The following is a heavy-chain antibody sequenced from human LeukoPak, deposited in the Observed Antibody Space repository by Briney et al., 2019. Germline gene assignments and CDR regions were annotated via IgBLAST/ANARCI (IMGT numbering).Heavy chain of an antibody. V-gene: IGHV3-21*04. CDR2: ISSSSSYI. D-gene: IGHD1-26*01. J-gene: IGHJ3*02. Sequence: GGSLRLSCAASGFTFSRHSINWVRQAPGKGLEWVSSISSSSSYIYYADSVKGRFTISRDNAKNSLYLQMNSLRAADTAVFYCARDPQWELLTSPSFDIWGQGTMVTVSS. CDR1: GFTFSRHS. CDR3: ARDPQWELLTSPSFDI.